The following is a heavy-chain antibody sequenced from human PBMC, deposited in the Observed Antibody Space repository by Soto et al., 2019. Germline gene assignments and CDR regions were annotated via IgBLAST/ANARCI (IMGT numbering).Heavy chain of an antibody. CDR2: ISYDGSNK. CDR1: GFTFSSYA. J-gene: IGHJ6*02. CDR3: ARSSRASITIFGVVIKRASYYYGMDV. D-gene: IGHD3-3*01. V-gene: IGHV3-30-3*01. Sequence: LRLSCAASGFTFSSYAMHWVRQAPGKGLEWVAVISYDGSNKYYADSVKGRFTISRDNSKNTLYLQMNSLRAEDTAVYYCARSSRASITIFGVVIKRASYYYGMDVWGQGTTVTVSS.